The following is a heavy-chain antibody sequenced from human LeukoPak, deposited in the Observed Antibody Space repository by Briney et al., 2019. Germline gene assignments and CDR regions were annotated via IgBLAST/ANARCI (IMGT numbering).Heavy chain of an antibody. CDR1: GYSISSGYY. D-gene: IGHD1-26*01. CDR3: ARGAEWEPRASGAFDI. J-gene: IGHJ3*02. CDR2: IYYSGST. Sequence: PSETLSLTCTVSGYSISSGYYWGWIRQPPGKGLEWIGYIYYSGSTNYNPSLKSRVTISVDTSKNQFSLKLSSVTAADTAVYYCARGAEWEPRASGAFDIWGQGTMVTVSS. V-gene: IGHV4-38-2*02.